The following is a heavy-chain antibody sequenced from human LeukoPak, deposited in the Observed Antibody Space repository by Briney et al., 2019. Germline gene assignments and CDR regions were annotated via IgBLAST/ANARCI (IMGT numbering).Heavy chain of an antibody. V-gene: IGHV4-59*01. Sequence: SETLSLTCTVSGGSISTYYWSWIRQPPGKGLEWIGYIYYSGSTNYNPSLKSRVTISVDTSKNQFSLKLGSVTAADTAVYYCARDRGFYDSSGYYPPFDIWGRGTMVTVSS. D-gene: IGHD3-22*01. CDR3: ARDRGFYDSSGYYPPFDI. CDR1: GGSISTYY. J-gene: IGHJ3*02. CDR2: IYYSGST.